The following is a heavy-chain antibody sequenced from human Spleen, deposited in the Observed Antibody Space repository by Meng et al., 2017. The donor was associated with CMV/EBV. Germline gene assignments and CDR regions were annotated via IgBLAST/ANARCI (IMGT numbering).Heavy chain of an antibody. CDR3: AHQGYCSGGSCYGIDY. CDR1: GFSLSTSGVG. J-gene: IGHJ4*02. Sequence: QIPLKESGPTLVKPPQTLTLTCTFSGFSLSTSGVGVGWIRQPPGKALEWLALIYWDDDKRYSPSLKSRLTITKDTSKNQVVLTMTNMDPVDTATYYCAHQGYCSGGSCYGIDYWGQGTLVTVSS. V-gene: IGHV2-5*02. CDR2: IYWDDDK. D-gene: IGHD2-15*01.